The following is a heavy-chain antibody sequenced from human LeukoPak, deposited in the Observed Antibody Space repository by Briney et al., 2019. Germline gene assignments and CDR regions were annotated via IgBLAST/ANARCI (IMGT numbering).Heavy chain of an antibody. CDR2: IYHSGST. J-gene: IGHJ4*02. CDR1: GGSISSYY. D-gene: IGHD2-2*01. V-gene: IGHV4-59*12. CDR3: ARSRGGYCSSTSCSRFDY. Sequence: SETLSLTCTVSGGSISSYYWSWIRQPPGKGLEWIGEIYHSGSTNYNPSLKSRVTISVDKSKNQFSLKLSSVTAADTAVYYCARSRGGYCSSTSCSRFDYWGQGTLVTVSS.